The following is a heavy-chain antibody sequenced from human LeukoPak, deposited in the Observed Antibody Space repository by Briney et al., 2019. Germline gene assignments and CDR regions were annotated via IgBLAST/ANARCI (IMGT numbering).Heavy chain of an antibody. J-gene: IGHJ4*02. D-gene: IGHD3-10*01. V-gene: IGHV6-1*01. CDR2: TYYRSKWYN. Sequence: SQTLSLTCAISGDSVSSNTATWNWIRQSPSRGLEWLGRTYYRSKWYNDYAVSVKSRITINPDTSKNQFSLQLNSVTPEDTAVYYCARGYYGSGSYMGYFDHWGQGTLVTVSS. CDR3: ARGYYGSGSYMGYFDH. CDR1: GDSVSSNTAT.